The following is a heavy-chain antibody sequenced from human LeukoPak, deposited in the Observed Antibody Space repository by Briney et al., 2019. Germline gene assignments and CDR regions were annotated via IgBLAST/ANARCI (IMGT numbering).Heavy chain of an antibody. CDR2: ISWNSGNI. V-gene: IGHV3-9*01. D-gene: IGHD1-26*01. CDR3: ARGYSGSYYVSDY. Sequence: GRSLRLSCAASGFTFDDYAMHWARQAPGKGLEWVSGISWNSGNIGYADSVKGRFTVSRDNAKNSLYLQMNSLRAEDTALYYCARGYSGSYYVSDYWGQGTLVTVSS. CDR1: GFTFDDYA. J-gene: IGHJ4*02.